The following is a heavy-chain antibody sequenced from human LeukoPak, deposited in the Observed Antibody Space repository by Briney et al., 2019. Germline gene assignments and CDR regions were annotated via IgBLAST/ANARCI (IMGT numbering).Heavy chain of an antibody. Sequence: SGTLSLTCDVSGGSISSSNWWSWVRQPPGKGLEWIGEIYHSGSTNYNPSLKSRVTISVDKSKNQFSLKLSSVTAADTAVYYCARDDCSGGSCYPKLDYWGQGTLVTVSS. J-gene: IGHJ4*02. CDR1: GGSISSSNW. D-gene: IGHD2-15*01. V-gene: IGHV4-4*02. CDR3: ARDDCSGGSCYPKLDY. CDR2: IYHSGST.